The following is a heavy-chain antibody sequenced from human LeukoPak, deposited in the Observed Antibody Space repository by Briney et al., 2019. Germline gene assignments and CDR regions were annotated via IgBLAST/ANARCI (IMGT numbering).Heavy chain of an antibody. CDR3: ARDGDKDNSSSGDWFDP. Sequence: ASVKVSCKASGYTFTSYYMHWVRQAPGQGLEWMGIINPSGGSTSYAQKFQGRVTMTRDTSTSTVYMELSSLRSGDTAVYYCARDGDKDNSSSGDWFDPWGQGTLVTVSS. J-gene: IGHJ5*02. CDR2: INPSGGST. V-gene: IGHV1-46*01. CDR1: GYTFTSYY. D-gene: IGHD6-13*01.